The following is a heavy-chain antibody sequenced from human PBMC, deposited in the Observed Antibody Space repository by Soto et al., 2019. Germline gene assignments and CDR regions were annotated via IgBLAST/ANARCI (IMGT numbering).Heavy chain of an antibody. CDR3: ASGGAGSGPFTWELPDH. Sequence: QMQLVQSGAEVKRTGSTVTVSCKALGNTFTYRYLHWVRQAPGQALEWMGWITPSSGDIHYAQKLQERVTITRDRSINAAYMRMSSLRPEDTAMYYCASGGAGSGPFTWELPDHWGQGTLVTVSS. J-gene: IGHJ4*02. D-gene: IGHD1-26*01. CDR2: ITPSSGDI. CDR1: GNTFTYRY. V-gene: IGHV1-45*02.